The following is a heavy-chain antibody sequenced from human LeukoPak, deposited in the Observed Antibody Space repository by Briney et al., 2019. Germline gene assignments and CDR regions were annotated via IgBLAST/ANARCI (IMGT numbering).Heavy chain of an antibody. D-gene: IGHD5-18*01. Sequence: SETLSLTCAVYGGSFSGYYWSWIRQPPGKGLEWIGEINHSGSTNYNPSLKSRVTISVDTSKNQFPLKLSSATAADTAVYYCASGSYGYGFDYWGQGTLVTVSS. CDR1: GGSFSGYY. CDR2: INHSGST. J-gene: IGHJ4*02. CDR3: ASGSYGYGFDY. V-gene: IGHV4-34*01.